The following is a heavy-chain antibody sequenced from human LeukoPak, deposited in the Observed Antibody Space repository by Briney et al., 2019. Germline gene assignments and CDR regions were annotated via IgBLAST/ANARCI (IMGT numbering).Heavy chain of an antibody. CDR2: ISYDGSNE. J-gene: IGHJ4*02. D-gene: IGHD3-3*01. CDR3: ARGRYFWSGYYTPDY. Sequence: PGGSLRLSCAASGFTFSRYAMDWVGQAPGKGLEWVAVISYDGSNEFYADSVKGRLTISRHNSENTLYLQMNSLRVEDTAVYYCARGRYFWSGYYTPDYWGQGTLVTVSS. V-gene: IGHV3-30*04. CDR1: GFTFSRYA.